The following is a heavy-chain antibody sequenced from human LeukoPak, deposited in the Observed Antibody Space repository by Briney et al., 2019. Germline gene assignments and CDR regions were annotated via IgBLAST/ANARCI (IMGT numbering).Heavy chain of an antibody. CDR1: GYSFTNFH. V-gene: IGHV1-8*01. J-gene: IGHJ4*02. D-gene: IGHD3-22*01. Sequence: ASVKVSCKAAGYSFTNFHINWVRQAPGQGPEWMGWMNPNTGATGFAQKFQGRVSITRNNSISTAYMELSSLRSEDTAVYYCARGPYDSSGYRFDYWGQGTLVTVSS. CDR2: MNPNTGAT. CDR3: ARGPYDSSGYRFDY.